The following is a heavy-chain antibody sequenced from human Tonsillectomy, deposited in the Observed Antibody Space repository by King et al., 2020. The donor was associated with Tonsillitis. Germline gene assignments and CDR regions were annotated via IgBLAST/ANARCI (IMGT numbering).Heavy chain of an antibody. J-gene: IGHJ6*03. Sequence: QLQESGPGLVKPSETLSLTCTVSGGSISSYYWSWIRQPPGKGLEWIGYIYYSGSTNYNPSLKSRVTISVDTSKNPFSLKLSSVTAADTAVYYCARVGRRPRPRGYYYYMDVWGKGTTVTVSS. CDR1: GGSISSYY. D-gene: IGHD3-10*01. CDR3: ARVGRRPRPRGYYYYMDV. CDR2: IYYSGST. V-gene: IGHV4-59*01.